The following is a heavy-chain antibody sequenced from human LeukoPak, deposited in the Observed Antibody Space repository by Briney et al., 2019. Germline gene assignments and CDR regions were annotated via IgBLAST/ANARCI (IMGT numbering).Heavy chain of an antibody. D-gene: IGHD3-10*01. CDR1: GGTFSSYA. CDR2: IIPILGIA. J-gene: IGHJ4*02. V-gene: IGHV1-69*04. Sequence: SVKVSCKPSGGTFSSYAISWVRQAPGQGLEWMGRIIPILGIANYAQKFQGRVTITADKSTSTAYMELSSLRSEDTAVYYCARSLYYGSGSHGVGYFDYWGQGTLVTVSS. CDR3: ARSLYYGSGSHGVGYFDY.